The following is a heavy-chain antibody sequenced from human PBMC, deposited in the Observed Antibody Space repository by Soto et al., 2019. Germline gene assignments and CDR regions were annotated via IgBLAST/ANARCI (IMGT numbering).Heavy chain of an antibody. CDR1: GFTFSSYG. Sequence: GGSLRLSCAASGFTFSSYGMHWVRQAPGKGLEWVAVISYDGSNKYYADSVKGRFTISRDNSKNTLYLQMNSLRAEDTAVYYCAKEQAFFSRTGAAFDYWGQGTLVTVSS. CDR2: ISYDGSNK. D-gene: IGHD1-26*01. J-gene: IGHJ4*02. V-gene: IGHV3-30*18. CDR3: AKEQAFFSRTGAAFDY.